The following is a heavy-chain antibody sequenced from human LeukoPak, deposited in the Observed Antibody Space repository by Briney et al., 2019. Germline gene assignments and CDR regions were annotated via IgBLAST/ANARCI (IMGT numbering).Heavy chain of an antibody. D-gene: IGHD3-10*01. CDR3: ATEFCYFGSGSYAFDS. J-gene: IGHJ4*02. CDR2: IYSDETT. CDR1: TLTVSSIF. V-gene: IGHV3-53*01. Sequence: GGSLRLSCAASTLTVSSIFMSWVRQAPGKGPEWVSVIYSDETTYYADSVKGRFTISRDSLKNTLYLQMNSLRAEDTAVYYCATEFCYFGSGSYAFDSGGQGTLVTVSS.